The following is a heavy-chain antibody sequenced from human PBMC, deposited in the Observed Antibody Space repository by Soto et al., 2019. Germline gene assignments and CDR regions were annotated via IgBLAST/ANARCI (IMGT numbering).Heavy chain of an antibody. V-gene: IGHV3-48*02. CDR1: GFIFSSYS. CDR2: ISSSSSTK. Sequence: EVQLVESGGGLVQPGGSLRLSCAASGFIFSSYSMNWVRQAPGKGLEWVSYISSSSSTKYYADSVKGRFTISRDNAKNSLYLQMNSLRYEDTAVYYCAKAEVRVVTYYYYGMDVWGQGTTVTVSS. D-gene: IGHD3-3*01. J-gene: IGHJ6*02. CDR3: AKAEVRVVTYYYYGMDV.